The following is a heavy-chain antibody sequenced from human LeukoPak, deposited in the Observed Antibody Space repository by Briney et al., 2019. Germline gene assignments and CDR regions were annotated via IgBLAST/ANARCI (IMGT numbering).Heavy chain of an antibody. CDR2: IYSGGST. V-gene: IGHV3-66*01. CDR1: GFTVSSNY. D-gene: IGHD6-13*01. J-gene: IGHJ4*02. Sequence: PGGSLRLSCAASGFTVSSNYMSWVRQAPGKGLEWVSVIYSGGSTYYADSVKGGFTISRDNSKNTLYLQMNSLRAEDTAVYYCARDVEAALDYWGQGTLVTVSS. CDR3: ARDVEAALDY.